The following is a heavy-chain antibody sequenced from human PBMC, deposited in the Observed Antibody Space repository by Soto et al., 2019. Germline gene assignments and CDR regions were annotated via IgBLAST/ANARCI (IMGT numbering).Heavy chain of an antibody. D-gene: IGHD4-17*01. CDR1: GGSISSYY. CDR2: IYYSGST. Sequence: PSETLSLTCTVSGGSISSYYWSWIRQPPGKGLEWIGYIYYSGSTNYNPSLKSRVTISVDTSKNQFSLKLSSVTAADTAVYYCARSPRDLRPYYFDYWGQGTLVTVS. J-gene: IGHJ4*02. V-gene: IGHV4-59*08. CDR3: ARSPRDLRPYYFDY.